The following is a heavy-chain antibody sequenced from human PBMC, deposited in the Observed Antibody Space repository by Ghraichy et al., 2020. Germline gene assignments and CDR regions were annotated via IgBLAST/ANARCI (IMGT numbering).Heavy chain of an antibody. Sequence: GGSLRLSCAASGFTFSSYAMHWVRQAPGKGLEYVSAISSNGGSTYYANSVKGRFTISRDNSKNTLYLQMGSLRAEDMAVYYCARDQGYSSGWYVDYYYYGMDVWGQGTTVTVSS. V-gene: IGHV3-64*01. CDR2: ISSNGGST. CDR1: GFTFSSYA. J-gene: IGHJ6*02. D-gene: IGHD6-19*01. CDR3: ARDQGYSSGWYVDYYYYGMDV.